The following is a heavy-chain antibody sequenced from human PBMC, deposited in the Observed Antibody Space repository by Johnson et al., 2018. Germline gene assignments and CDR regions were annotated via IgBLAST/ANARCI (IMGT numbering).Heavy chain of an antibody. D-gene: IGHD6-6*01. V-gene: IGHV3-30*18. CDR3: AKGRTRAGRPYYNFYYGMDV. CDR2: ISYDGTNK. J-gene: IGHJ6*02. Sequence: QVQLVESGGGVVQPGRSXRLSCEASGFTFSSYGMLWVRQAPGKGLEWVAVISYDGTNKSCANSVKGRFAISRDNSKNTVFLQMNSLRDEETAVYYCAKGRTRAGRPYYNFYYGMDVWGQGTMVTVSS. CDR1: GFTFSSYG.